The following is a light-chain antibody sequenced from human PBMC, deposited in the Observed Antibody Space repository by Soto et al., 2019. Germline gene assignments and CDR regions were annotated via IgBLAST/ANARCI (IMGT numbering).Light chain of an antibody. J-gene: IGLJ3*02. Sequence: QTVVTQPPSVSGAPGQRVTISCTGNNSNLGAGYDVHWYQQLPGAAPKLVIFGNRNRPSGVPERFSGSKSGTSASLAIIGLQAEDEADYYCQAYDYSLTAVVFGGGTKLTVL. CDR3: QAYDYSLTAVV. CDR2: GNR. V-gene: IGLV1-40*01. CDR1: NSNLGAGYD.